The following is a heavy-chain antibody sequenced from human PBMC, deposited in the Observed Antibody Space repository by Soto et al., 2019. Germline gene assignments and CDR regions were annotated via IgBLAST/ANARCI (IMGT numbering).Heavy chain of an antibody. D-gene: IGHD2-21*01. J-gene: IGHJ4*02. Sequence: QVQLQESGPGLVRPSQTLSLICTVSGGSINSGDSYWNWIRQHPEKGLEWIGYINYRGSTFYNPSXXXXXXXXXXXXXXXXXXXXSSVTAADTAVYYCARDAPGVAPYWGQGTLVTVSS. V-gene: IGHV4-30-4*08. CDR1: GGSINSGDSY. CDR3: ARDAPGVAPY. CDR2: INYRGST.